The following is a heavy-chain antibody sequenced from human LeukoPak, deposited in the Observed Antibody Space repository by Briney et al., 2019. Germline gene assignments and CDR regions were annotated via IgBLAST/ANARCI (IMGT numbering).Heavy chain of an antibody. CDR1: GGTFSSYA. D-gene: IGHD5-24*01. CDR3: ARDTWLQLDY. CDR2: IIPIFGTA. J-gene: IGHJ4*02. Sequence: ASVKVSCKASGGTFSSYAISWVRQAPGQGLEWMGRIIPIFGTANYAQKFQGRVTITADKSTSTAYMGLSSLRSEDTAVYYCARDTWLQLDYWGQGTLVTVSS. V-gene: IGHV1-69*06.